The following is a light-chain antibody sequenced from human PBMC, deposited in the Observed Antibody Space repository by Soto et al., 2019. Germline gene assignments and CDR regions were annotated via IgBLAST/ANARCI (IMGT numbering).Light chain of an antibody. CDR1: QSVSSY. Sequence: EKVVTQNPGNPDLAPGERATLSCMASQSVSSYLAWYQQKPGQAPRLLIYDASNRATGIPARFGGSGSATEFTLTISSLQSEDFAVYYCQQYSQWPLTFGGGTKVDIK. CDR3: QQYSQWPLT. V-gene: IGKV3-11*01. CDR2: DAS. J-gene: IGKJ4*01.